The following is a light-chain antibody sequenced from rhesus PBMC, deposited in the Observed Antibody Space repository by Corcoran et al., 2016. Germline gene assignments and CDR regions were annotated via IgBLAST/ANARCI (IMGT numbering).Light chain of an antibody. CDR1: QAISNN. Sequence: DIQMTQSPSSLSASVGDRVTITCQASQAISNNLAWYQQKPGKVPKRLIYKASTLQSGVPSRFSGSGSGTDFTLTISSLQPEDFATYYCQHVYGTPLTFGGGTKVELK. V-gene: IGKV1-25*01. J-gene: IGKJ4*01. CDR2: KAS. CDR3: QHVYGTPLT.